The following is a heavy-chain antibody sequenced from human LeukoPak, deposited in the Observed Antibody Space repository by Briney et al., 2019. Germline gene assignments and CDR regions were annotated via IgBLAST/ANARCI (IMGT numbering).Heavy chain of an antibody. CDR1: GFTFGNYA. Sequence: GSLRLSCSASGFTFGNYAVSWVRQAPGKGLEWVSSISASGAGTYYAGSVKGRFTISRDNSKNTVCLQMNSLRAEDTAVYYCAREGVRGSGTYYNVKDYWGQGSLVTVSS. V-gene: IGHV3-23*01. J-gene: IGHJ4*02. CDR3: AREGVRGSGTYYNVKDY. D-gene: IGHD3-10*01. CDR2: ISASGAGT.